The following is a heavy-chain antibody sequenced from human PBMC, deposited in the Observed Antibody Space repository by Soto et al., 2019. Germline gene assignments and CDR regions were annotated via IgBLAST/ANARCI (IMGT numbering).Heavy chain of an antibody. J-gene: IGHJ4*02. CDR3: AKDQASGQGSFDS. V-gene: IGHV3-30*18. Sequence: VRLSCAASGFTFNIYGMHWVRQAPDKGLEWVALISYDGSNQYYADSVKGRFTISRDNSKNTLFLQMNSLRADDTAVYYCAKDQASGQGSFDSWGQGTLVTVSS. CDR1: GFTFNIYG. CDR2: ISYDGSNQ.